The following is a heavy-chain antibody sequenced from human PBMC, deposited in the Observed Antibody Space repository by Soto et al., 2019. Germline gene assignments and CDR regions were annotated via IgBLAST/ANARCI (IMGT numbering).Heavy chain of an antibody. CDR2: IDPSDSYT. J-gene: IGHJ4*02. CDR1: RYSLTCYW. Sequence: PGESLKISCQGSRYSLTCYWIGWVRQMPGKALEWMGRIDPSDSYTNYGPSFQGHVTFSADKSISTAHLQWSSLKASDTAMYYCARVKGIAAGGRYEYYLDYWGQGTLVTVSS. CDR3: ARVKGIAAGGRYEYYLDY. V-gene: IGHV5-10-1*01. D-gene: IGHD6-13*01.